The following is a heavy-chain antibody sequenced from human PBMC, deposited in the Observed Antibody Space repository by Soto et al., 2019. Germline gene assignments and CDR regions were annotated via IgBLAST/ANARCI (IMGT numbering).Heavy chain of an antibody. CDR2: IIPIFGTA. J-gene: IGHJ6*02. D-gene: IGHD4-17*01. V-gene: IGHV1-69*12. CDR3: ARAAIYYGDPSPYYYGMDV. CDR1: GGTFSSYA. Sequence: QVQLVQSGAEVKKPGSSVKVSCKASGGTFSSYAISWVRQAPGQGLEWMGGIIPIFGTANYAQKFQGRVTITADESTSTAYMELSSMRSEDTAVYYCARAAIYYGDPSPYYYGMDVWGQGTTVTVSS.